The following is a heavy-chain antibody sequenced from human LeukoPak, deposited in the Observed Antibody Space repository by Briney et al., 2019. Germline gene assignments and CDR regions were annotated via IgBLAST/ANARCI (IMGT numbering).Heavy chain of an antibody. J-gene: IGHJ4*02. V-gene: IGHV3-11*06. CDR2: ISSSDTYT. CDR1: GFTFSDYY. Sequence: PGGSLSLTCAASGFTFSDYYMSWIRQAPGKGLEWVSYISSSDTYTNYADSVKGRFTISRDNAKNSLYLQMNSLRAEDTAVYYCARGPYSIGSSADYWAQATLVTVSS. CDR3: ARGPYSIGSSADY. D-gene: IGHD6-19*01.